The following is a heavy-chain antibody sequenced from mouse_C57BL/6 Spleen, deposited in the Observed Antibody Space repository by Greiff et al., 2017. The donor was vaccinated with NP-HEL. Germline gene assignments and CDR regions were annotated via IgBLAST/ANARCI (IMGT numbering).Heavy chain of an antibody. D-gene: IGHD1-1*02. J-gene: IGHJ2*01. CDR3: ARSGGYYLDY. V-gene: IGHV1-82*01. Sequence: QVQLQQSGPELVKPGASVKISCKASGYAFSSSWMNWVKQRPGKGLKWIGRIYPGDGDTNYNGKFKGKATLTADKSSSTAYMQLSSLTSEDSAVYFCARSGGYYLDYWGQGTTLTVSS. CDR2: IYPGDGDT. CDR1: GYAFSSSW.